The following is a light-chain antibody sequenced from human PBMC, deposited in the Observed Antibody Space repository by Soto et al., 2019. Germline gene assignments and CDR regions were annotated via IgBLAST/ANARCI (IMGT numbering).Light chain of an antibody. CDR1: QSLSRN. CDR2: GAS. V-gene: IGKV3-15*01. Sequence: EILMTQSPATLSVSPGERATLSCRASQSLSRNLAWYQQKPGQAPSLLIYGASTRASGVPARFSGSGSGTDFTLTISSLQSEDFALYSCQHYNDSPTAFTFGPGTKVDL. J-gene: IGKJ3*01. CDR3: QHYNDSPTAFT.